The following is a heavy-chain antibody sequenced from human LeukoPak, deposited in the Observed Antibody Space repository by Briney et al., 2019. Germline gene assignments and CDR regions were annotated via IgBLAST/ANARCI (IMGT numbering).Heavy chain of an antibody. V-gene: IGHV1-18*01. D-gene: IGHD6-13*01. Sequence: GASVKVSCKASGYNFTRHTISWVRQAPGQGLEWMGWISAYNGNTNYAQKLQGRVTMTTDTSTSTAYMELRSLRSDDTAVYYCARIADNDYWGQGTLVTVSS. CDR1: GYNFTRHT. CDR3: ARIADNDY. CDR2: ISAYNGNT. J-gene: IGHJ4*02.